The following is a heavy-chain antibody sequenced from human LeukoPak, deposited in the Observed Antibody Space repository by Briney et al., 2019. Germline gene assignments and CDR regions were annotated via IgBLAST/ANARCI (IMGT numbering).Heavy chain of an antibody. J-gene: IGHJ4*02. CDR3: ARDSARGGASSGDFDS. Sequence: GSLRLSCAASGFSFSSYGVHWVRQTPGKGLEWVTFIGIDETYKYYRDSVKGRFTISRDTSKNTLYLQMNSLRADDTGVYYCARDSARGGASSGDFDSWGQGTLVTVSS. V-gene: IGHV3-30*02. D-gene: IGHD3-10*01. CDR2: IGIDETYK. CDR1: GFSFSSYG.